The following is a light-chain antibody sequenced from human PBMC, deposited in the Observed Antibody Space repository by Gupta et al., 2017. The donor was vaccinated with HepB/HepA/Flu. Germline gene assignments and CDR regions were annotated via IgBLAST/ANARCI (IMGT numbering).Light chain of an antibody. CDR3: KQYFSTPRT. V-gene: IGKV4-1*01. Sequence: DIVMTQSPASLTVSLGERATINCKSSQSVLYSSNNKNYLAWYQQKPGQPPRLLIYWASTRESGVPDRFSGSGSGTDFTLTISSLQAEDVAVYYCKQYFSTPRTFGQGTKVEIK. CDR2: WAS. CDR1: QSVLYSSNNKNY. J-gene: IGKJ1*01.